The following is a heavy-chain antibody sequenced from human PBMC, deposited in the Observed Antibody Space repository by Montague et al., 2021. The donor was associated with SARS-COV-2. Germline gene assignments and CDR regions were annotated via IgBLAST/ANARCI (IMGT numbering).Heavy chain of an antibody. V-gene: IGHV4-39*07. CDR3: AKLLWFRGGFDY. CDR2: IYYSGST. D-gene: IGHD3-10*01. CDR1: GGSISSSSYY. Sequence: SETLSLTCTVSGGSISSSSYYWGRIPQPPGKGLEWIGSIYYSGSTYYNPSIQSRVTMTVATSKNSFSLKLSSVTAAATAVYYCAKLLWFRGGFDYWGQGTLVTVSS. J-gene: IGHJ4*02.